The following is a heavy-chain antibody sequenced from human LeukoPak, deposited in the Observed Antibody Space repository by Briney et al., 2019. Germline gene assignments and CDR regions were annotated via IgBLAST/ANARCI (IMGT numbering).Heavy chain of an antibody. CDR3: ARGWREFYFEY. CDR1: GFPFSSYS. CDR2: ISSTTTTI. D-gene: IGHD3-3*01. Sequence: GGSLRLSCAASGFPFSSYSMNWIRQAPGKGLEWVSYISSTTTTIYYADSVKGRFTISRDNAKSSLYLQMNSLTDEDTAVYYCARGWREFYFEYWGQGNLVTVSS. J-gene: IGHJ4*02. V-gene: IGHV3-48*02.